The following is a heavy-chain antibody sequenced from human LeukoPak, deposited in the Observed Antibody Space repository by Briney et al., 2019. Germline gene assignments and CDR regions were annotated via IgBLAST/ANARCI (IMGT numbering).Heavy chain of an antibody. J-gene: IGHJ4*02. CDR2: ILHIGNT. CDR3: LYGGNSGDWVY. V-gene: IGHV4-4*02. CDR1: GGSISGGNW. D-gene: IGHD4-23*01. Sequence: PSGTLSLTCAVSGGSISGGNWWTWVRQPPGKGLEWIGEILHIGNTNYNPSLKSRVNMSVDRSKNQFSLNLNSVTAADTAVYYCLYGGNSGDWVYWGQGTLVTVSS.